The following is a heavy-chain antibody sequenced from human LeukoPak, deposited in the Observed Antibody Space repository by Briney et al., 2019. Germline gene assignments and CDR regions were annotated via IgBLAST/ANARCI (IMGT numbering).Heavy chain of an antibody. Sequence: PGGSLRLSCAASGFTFSSYGMHWVRQAPGKGLEWVAFIRYDGSNKYYADSAKGRFTISRDNSKNTLYLQMNSLRAEDTAVYYCAKGGLRFLEWLLRKAFDIWGQGTMVTVSS. J-gene: IGHJ3*02. CDR2: IRYDGSNK. D-gene: IGHD3-3*01. V-gene: IGHV3-30*02. CDR3: AKGGLRFLEWLLRKAFDI. CDR1: GFTFSSYG.